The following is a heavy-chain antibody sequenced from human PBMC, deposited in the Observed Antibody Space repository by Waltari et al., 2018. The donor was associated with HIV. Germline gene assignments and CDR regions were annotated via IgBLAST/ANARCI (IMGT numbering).Heavy chain of an antibody. CDR1: GGSISSSSYY. Sequence: QLQLQESGPGLVKPSETLSLTCTVPGGSISSSSYYWGWIRQPPGEGLEWIGCIYYSGSTYYDPSLQRQDTISVGTSKTQSSLTLSSLTAADTTVKFGARAPQYSSNWTTHLRRWFDLWGQRTLVTVSS. V-gene: IGHV4-39*07. CDR2: IYYSGST. J-gene: IGHJ5*02. D-gene: IGHD6-13*01. CDR3: ARAPQYSSNWTTHLRRWFDL.